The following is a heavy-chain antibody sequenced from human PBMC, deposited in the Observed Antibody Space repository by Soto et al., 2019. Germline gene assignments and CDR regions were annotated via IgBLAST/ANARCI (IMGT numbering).Heavy chain of an antibody. CDR1: GYTFTNYY. CDR3: AKDRRLYSSGWECDY. CDR2: INPKSGGT. D-gene: IGHD6-19*01. J-gene: IGHJ4*02. V-gene: IGHV1-2*02. Sequence: ASVKVSCKASGYTFTNYYIHWVRQAPGQGLEWMGWINPKSGGTNFAQKFQGRVTMTRDTSISTVYMELSSVRADDTAVYFCAKDRRLYSSGWECDYWGQGTLVTVSS.